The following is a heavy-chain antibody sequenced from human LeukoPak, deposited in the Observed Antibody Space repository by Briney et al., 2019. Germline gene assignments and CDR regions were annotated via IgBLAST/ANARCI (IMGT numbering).Heavy chain of an antibody. D-gene: IGHD6-13*01. CDR1: GGSFSGYY. CDR3: ARLSSYSSSWYHYYYYYYMDV. Sequence: SETLSLTCAVYGGSFSGYYWSWIRQPPGKGLEWIGEINHSGSTNYNPSLKSRVTISVDTSKNQFSLKLSSVTAADTAVYYCARLSSYSSSWYHYYYYYYMDVWGKGTTVTISS. J-gene: IGHJ6*03. CDR2: INHSGST. V-gene: IGHV4-34*01.